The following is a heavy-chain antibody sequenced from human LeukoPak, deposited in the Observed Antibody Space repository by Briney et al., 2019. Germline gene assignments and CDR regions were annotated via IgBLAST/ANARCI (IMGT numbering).Heavy chain of an antibody. D-gene: IGHD3-22*01. CDR2: FYHSGST. Sequence: SETLSLTCVASSYSISSGYYWGWIRQPPGKGLEWIGSFYHSGSTYYNPSLKSRVTISVDTSKNQFSLKLSSLTAADTAVYYCARHSSGYFQYSNFDYWGQGTLVTVSS. V-gene: IGHV4-38-2*01. CDR1: SYSISSGYY. J-gene: IGHJ4*02. CDR3: ARHSSGYFQYSNFDY.